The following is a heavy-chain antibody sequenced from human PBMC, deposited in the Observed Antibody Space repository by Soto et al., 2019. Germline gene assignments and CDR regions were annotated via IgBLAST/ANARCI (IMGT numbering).Heavy chain of an antibody. V-gene: IGHV1-46*03. Sequence: ASVNVSCKASGYTFTSYYMHWVRQAPGQGLEWMGIINPSGGSTSYAQKFQGRVTMTRDTSTSTVYMELSSLRSEDTAVYYCARAVVEMATTWPWGQGTLVTVSS. CDR3: ARAVVEMATTWP. D-gene: IGHD5-12*01. CDR1: GYTFTSYY. CDR2: INPSGGST. J-gene: IGHJ5*02.